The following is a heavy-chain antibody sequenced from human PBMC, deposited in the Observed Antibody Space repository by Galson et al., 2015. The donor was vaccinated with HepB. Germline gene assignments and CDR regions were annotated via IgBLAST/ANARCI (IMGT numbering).Heavy chain of an antibody. D-gene: IGHD3-3*01. V-gene: IGHV1-3*01. CDR2: INAGNGNT. J-gene: IGHJ5*02. Sequence: SVKVSCKASGYTFTSYAMHWVRQAPGQRLEWMGWINAGNGNTKYSQKFQGRVTITRDTSASTAYMELSSLRSEDTAVYYCARDGIFGVVIIGRLGFDPWGQGTLVTVSS. CDR3: ARDGIFGVVIIGRLGFDP. CDR1: GYTFTSYA.